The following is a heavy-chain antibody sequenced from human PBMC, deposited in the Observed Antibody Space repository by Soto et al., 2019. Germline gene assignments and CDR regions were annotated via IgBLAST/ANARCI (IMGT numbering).Heavy chain of an antibody. CDR2: IYYRGST. Sequence: QVQLQESGPGLVKPSQTLSLTCTVSGGSISSGGYYWSWIRQHTGKGLEWIGYIYYRGSTYYNPSLKSRVNISVDTSKNQLSRNLSSGTAADTAVYYCARDEGENSYDSSGGEDAFDIWGQGTMVTVSS. V-gene: IGHV4-31*03. CDR3: ARDEGENSYDSSGGEDAFDI. CDR1: GGSISSGGYY. J-gene: IGHJ3*02. D-gene: IGHD3-22*01.